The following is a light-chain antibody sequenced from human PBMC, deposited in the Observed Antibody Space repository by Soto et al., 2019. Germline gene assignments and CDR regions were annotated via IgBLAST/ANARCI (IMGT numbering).Light chain of an antibody. V-gene: IGKV1-5*03. CDR3: QQYNSYSRT. CDR1: QTINTW. CDR2: KAS. Sequence: DIQMTQSPSTLSASVGDRVTITCRASQTINTWLAWYQQKPGKAPNLLIYKASSLEGGVPSRFSGSGSGTEFSLSISSLQPDDFATYYCQQYNSYSRTFGQGTRWIS. J-gene: IGKJ1*01.